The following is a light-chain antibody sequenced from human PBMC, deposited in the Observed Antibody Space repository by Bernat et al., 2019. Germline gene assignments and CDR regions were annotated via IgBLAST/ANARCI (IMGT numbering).Light chain of an antibody. Sequence: QMTQSPSSLAASVGDRVIITCRASQNIGRYLNWYQQKSGRAPRLLIYKTSTLASGVPSRCSGSGSGTDFTLTISSLQPEDFATYFCKQSYHDLYTFGQGTK. V-gene: IGKV1-39*01. CDR2: KTS. J-gene: IGKJ2*01. CDR1: QNIGRY. CDR3: KQSYHDLYT.